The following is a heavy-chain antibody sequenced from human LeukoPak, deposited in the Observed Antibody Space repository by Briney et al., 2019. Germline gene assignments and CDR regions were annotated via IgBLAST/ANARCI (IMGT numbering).Heavy chain of an antibody. V-gene: IGHV3-30*03. CDR2: IASNGGSE. D-gene: IGHD1-1*01. Sequence: GGSLRFSCAASGFTFTTYGLHWVRQAPGKGLEWVAAIASNGGSEYYADSVKGRFTISRDNSKNTLFLQMNSLRPDDTAVYYCSRGGTDDPFNSWGQGTLVSVSS. J-gene: IGHJ4*02. CDR1: GFTFTTYG. CDR3: SRGGTDDPFNS.